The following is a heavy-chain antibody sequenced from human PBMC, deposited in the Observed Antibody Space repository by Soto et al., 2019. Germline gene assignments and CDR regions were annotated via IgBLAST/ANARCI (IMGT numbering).Heavy chain of an antibody. V-gene: IGHV3-23*01. CDR3: AKRRCSSTSCRADIDY. CDR1: GFTFSSYA. CDR2: ISGSGGST. Sequence: GGSLRLSCAASGFTFSSYAMSWVRQAPGKGLEWVSAISGSGGSTYYADSVKGRFTISRDNSKNTLYLQMNSLRAEDTAVYYCAKRRCSSTSCRADIDYWGQGTLVTVSS. D-gene: IGHD2-2*01. J-gene: IGHJ4*02.